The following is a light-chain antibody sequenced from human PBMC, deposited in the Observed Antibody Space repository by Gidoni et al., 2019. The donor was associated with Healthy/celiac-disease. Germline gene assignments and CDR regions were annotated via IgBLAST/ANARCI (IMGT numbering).Light chain of an antibody. CDR3: LLSYSGARLWV. J-gene: IGLJ3*02. V-gene: IGLV7-46*01. CDR2: DTS. CDR1: TGAVTIGHY. Sequence: QAVVTQEPSLTVSPGGTVTLTCGSNTGAVTIGHYPYWFQQMPGQAPRTLIFDTSNKHSWTPARFSGSLLGGKAALTLSGAQPEDEAEYYCLLSYSGARLWVFGGGTKLTVL.